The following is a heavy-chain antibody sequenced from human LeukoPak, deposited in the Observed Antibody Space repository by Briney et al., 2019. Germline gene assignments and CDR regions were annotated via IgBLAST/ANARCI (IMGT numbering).Heavy chain of an antibody. CDR2: VSGSGDEI. V-gene: IGHV3-48*03. J-gene: IGHJ4*02. Sequence: GGSLRLSCAASGFTFNNFEMNWVRQAPGKGLEWVSYVSGSGDEIRYGDSVKGRLTISRDNAKSSLYLQMDSLRAEDTAVYYCATKVPGSSHFSSWGQGTLVTVSS. D-gene: IGHD4/OR15-4a*01. CDR3: ATKVPGSSHFSS. CDR1: GFTFNNFE.